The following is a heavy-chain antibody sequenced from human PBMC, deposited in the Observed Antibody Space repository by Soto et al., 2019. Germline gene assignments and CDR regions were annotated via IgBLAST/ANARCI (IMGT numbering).Heavy chain of an antibody. V-gene: IGHV3-21*01. CDR3: ARDPPTYYYDSSGYYYVP. D-gene: IGHD3-22*01. CDR1: GFTFSSYW. Sequence: GGSLRLSCAASGFTFSSYWLHWVRQAPGKGLEWVSGISGSGGGTWYADSVKGRFTISRDNAKNSLYLQMNSLRAEDTAVYYCARDPPTYYYDSSGYYYVPWGQGTLVTVSS. CDR2: ISGSGGGT. J-gene: IGHJ5*02.